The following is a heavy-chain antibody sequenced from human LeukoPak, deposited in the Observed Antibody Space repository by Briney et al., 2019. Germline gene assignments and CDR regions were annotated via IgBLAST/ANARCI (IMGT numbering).Heavy chain of an antibody. Sequence: GASVKVSCKASGYTFTSYGISWVRQAPGQGLEWMGWINPNSGGTNYAQKFQGRVTMTRDTSISTAYMELSRLRSDDTAVYYCARYPSTYYDFWSGYSSWFDPWGQGTLVTVSS. D-gene: IGHD3-3*01. J-gene: IGHJ5*02. CDR3: ARYPSTYYDFWSGYSSWFDP. CDR1: GYTFTSYG. CDR2: INPNSGGT. V-gene: IGHV1-2*02.